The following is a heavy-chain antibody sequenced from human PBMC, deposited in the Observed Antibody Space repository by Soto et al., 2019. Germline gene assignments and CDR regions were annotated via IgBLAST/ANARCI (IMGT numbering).Heavy chain of an antibody. CDR3: ARAYCSSTSCKYYYYYYYMDV. CDR1: GYTFTSYG. CDR2: ISAYNGNT. V-gene: IGHV1-18*01. Sequence: ASVKVSCKASGYTFTSYGISWVRQAPGQGLEWMGWISAYNGNTNYAQKLQGRVTMTTDTSTSTAYMELRSLRSDDTAVYYCARAYCSSTSCKYYYYYYYMDVWGKGTTVTVSS. J-gene: IGHJ6*03. D-gene: IGHD2-2*01.